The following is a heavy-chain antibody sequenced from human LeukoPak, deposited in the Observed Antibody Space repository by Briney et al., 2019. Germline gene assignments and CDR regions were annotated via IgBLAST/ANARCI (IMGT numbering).Heavy chain of an antibody. V-gene: IGHV3-23*01. CDR3: AKSPYFYNSGRSVDV. J-gene: IGHJ6*04. Sequence: GGSLRLSCAASGFTFSTYGMNWVRQAPGKGLEWVSGITPDAGRTYYADSVKGRFTIYRDNSKNTVYLQMNSLGAEDTAVYYCAKSPYFYNSGRSVDVWGKGTTVTVSS. CDR2: ITPDAGRT. CDR1: GFTFSTYG. D-gene: IGHD3-10*01.